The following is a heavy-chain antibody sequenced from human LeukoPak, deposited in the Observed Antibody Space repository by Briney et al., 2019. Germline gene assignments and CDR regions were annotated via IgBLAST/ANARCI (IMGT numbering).Heavy chain of an antibody. J-gene: IGHJ4*02. Sequence: GGSLRLSCAASGFTFSNHAMHWVRQAPGKGLEWVSGISWNSGSIGYADSVKGRFTISRDNAKNSLYLQMNSLRAEDTALYYCAKDMGIYYDSSGVGLFDYWGQGTLVTVSS. CDR1: GFTFSNHA. V-gene: IGHV3-9*01. CDR2: ISWNSGSI. D-gene: IGHD3-22*01. CDR3: AKDMGIYYDSSGVGLFDY.